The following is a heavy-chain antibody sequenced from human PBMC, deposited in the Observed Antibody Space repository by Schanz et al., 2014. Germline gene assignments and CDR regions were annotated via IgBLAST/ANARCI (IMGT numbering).Heavy chain of an antibody. CDR1: GYDFHIYA. V-gene: IGHV1-18*01. CDR2: ISGYTGDT. D-gene: IGHD1-26*01. Sequence: QILLVQPGPEVKKPGASVTVSCKASGYDFHIYAYSWVRQAPGQGPEWIGWISGYTGDTKYAQKFQHRVNMTTDRTTSTVYMELRSLRFDDTAVYFCARDNGRIPAANSCDYWGQGTRVTDSS. CDR3: ARDNGRIPAANSCDY. J-gene: IGHJ4*02.